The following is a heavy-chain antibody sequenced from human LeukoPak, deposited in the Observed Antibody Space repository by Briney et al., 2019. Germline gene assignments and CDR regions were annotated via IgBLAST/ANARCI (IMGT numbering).Heavy chain of an antibody. Sequence: SETLSLTCTVSGGSISSYYWSRIRQPPGKGLEWIGYIYYSGSTNYNPSLKSRVTISVDTSKNQFSLKLSSVTAADTAVYYCARLVVVPAAMPWFDPWGQGTLVTVSS. J-gene: IGHJ5*02. D-gene: IGHD2-2*01. CDR3: ARLVVVPAAMPWFDP. CDR2: IYYSGST. V-gene: IGHV4-59*01. CDR1: GGSISSYY.